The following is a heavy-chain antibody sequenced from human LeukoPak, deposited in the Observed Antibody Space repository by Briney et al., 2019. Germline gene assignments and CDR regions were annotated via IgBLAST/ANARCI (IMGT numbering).Heavy chain of an antibody. CDR1: GFTFSSYW. V-gene: IGHV3-7*01. CDR2: IEQDGSEK. D-gene: IGHD6-6*01. J-gene: IGHJ4*02. CDR3: ARASIAARSASCGFYY. Sequence: QTGGSLRLSCAASGFTFSSYWMSWVRQAPGKGLEWVANIEQDGSEKYYVDSVKGRFTISRDNAKNSLYLQMNSLRAEDTAVYYCARASIAARSASCGFYYWGQGTLVTVSS.